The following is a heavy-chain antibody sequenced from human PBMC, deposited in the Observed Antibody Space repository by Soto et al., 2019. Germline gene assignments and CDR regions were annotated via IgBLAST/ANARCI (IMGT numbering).Heavy chain of an antibody. CDR1: GGTFSSYA. J-gene: IGHJ5*02. Sequence: SVKVSCKASGGTFSSYAINWVRQAPGQGLEWMGGIIPILGRSNYAQKFQGRVTITADESTTTAYMELSSLRSEDTAVYFCARDGGQLTRWLDPWGQGTLVTVSS. CDR3: ARDGGQLTRWLDP. D-gene: IGHD3-10*01. V-gene: IGHV1-69*13. CDR2: IIPILGRS.